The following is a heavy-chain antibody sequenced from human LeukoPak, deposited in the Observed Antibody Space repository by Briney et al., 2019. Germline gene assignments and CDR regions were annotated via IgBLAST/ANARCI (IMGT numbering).Heavy chain of an antibody. V-gene: IGHV4-39*01. D-gene: IGHD4-17*01. CDR3: ARRKDFGDYDY. J-gene: IGHJ4*02. CDR2: IFYSGYP. CDR1: GASISSSGYY. Sequence: SETLSLTCTVSGASISSSGYYWGWIRQPPGKGLEWIGNIFYSGYPYYNPSLKSRVAISIDTSKNQFSLKLSSVTAADTAVYFCARRKDFGDYDYWGQGTLVTVSS.